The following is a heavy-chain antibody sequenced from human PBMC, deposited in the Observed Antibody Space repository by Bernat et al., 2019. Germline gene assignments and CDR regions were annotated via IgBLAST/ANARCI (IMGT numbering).Heavy chain of an antibody. V-gene: IGHV4-39*01. J-gene: IGHJ6*02. CDR2: IYYSGST. CDR1: GCSISSSSYY. CDR3: ARHRAAGERQLDYYYYYGMDV. Sequence: QLQLQESGPGLVKPSETLSLTCTVSGCSISSSSYYWGWIRQPPGKGLEWMGSIYYSGSTYYNPSLKSRVTISVDTSKKQFSLKLSSVTAADTAVYYCARHRAAGERQLDYYYYYGMDVWGQGTTVTVSS. D-gene: IGHD6-13*01.